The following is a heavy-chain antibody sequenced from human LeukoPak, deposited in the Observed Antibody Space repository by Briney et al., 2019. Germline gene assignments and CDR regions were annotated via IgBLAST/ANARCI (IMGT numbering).Heavy chain of an antibody. D-gene: IGHD2-15*01. CDR1: GGSISSSSYY. Sequence: SETLSLTCTVSGGSISSSSYYWGWIRQPPGKGLEWIGSIYYSGSTYYNPSLKSRVTISVDTSKNQFSLKLSSVTAADTAVYYCARGQNGDNVDYWGQGILVTVSS. J-gene: IGHJ4*02. CDR3: ARGQNGDNVDY. V-gene: IGHV4-39*01. CDR2: IYYSGST.